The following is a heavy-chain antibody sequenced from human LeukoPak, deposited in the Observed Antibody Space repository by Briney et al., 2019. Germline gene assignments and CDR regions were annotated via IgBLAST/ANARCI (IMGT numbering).Heavy chain of an antibody. CDR3: APLDFWVPST. D-gene: IGHD3-3*01. CDR2: IIPIFGIA. CDR1: GGTFSSYA. V-gene: IGHV1-69*04. Sequence: ASVKVSCKASGGTFSSYAISWVRQAPGQGLEWMGRIIPIFGIANYAQKFQGRVTITADKSTSTAYMELSSLRSEDTAVYYCAPLDFWVPSTWGQGTLVTVSS. J-gene: IGHJ5*02.